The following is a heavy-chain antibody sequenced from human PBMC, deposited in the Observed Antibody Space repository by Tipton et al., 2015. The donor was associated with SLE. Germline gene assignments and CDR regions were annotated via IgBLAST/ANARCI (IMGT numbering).Heavy chain of an antibody. J-gene: IGHJ6*03. V-gene: IGHV4-39*07. CDR1: GDSISSSTYS. CDR2: IYYSGST. Sequence: TLSLTCFVSGDSISSSTYSWAWIRQPPGKGLEWIGSIYYSGSTYYNPSLKSRVTISVDTSKNQFSLKLSSVTAADTAVYYCARVPFYYYYYMDVWGKGTTVTVSS. CDR3: ARVPFYYYYYMDV.